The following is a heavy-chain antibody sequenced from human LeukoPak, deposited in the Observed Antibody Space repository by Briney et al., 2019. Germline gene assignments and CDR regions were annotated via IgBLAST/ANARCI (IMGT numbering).Heavy chain of an antibody. D-gene: IGHD3-16*01. CDR3: ARDGGGWFDP. J-gene: IGHJ5*02. Sequence: QSGGSLRLSCAASGFAFSSYDMHWVRQATGKGLEWVSAIGTAGDTYYPGSVKGRFTISRENAKNSLYLQMNSLRAGDTAVYYCARDGGGWFDPWGQGTLVTVSS. CDR2: IGTAGDT. V-gene: IGHV3-13*01. CDR1: GFAFSSYD.